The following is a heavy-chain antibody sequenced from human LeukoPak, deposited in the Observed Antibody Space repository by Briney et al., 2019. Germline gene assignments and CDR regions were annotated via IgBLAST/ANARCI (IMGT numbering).Heavy chain of an antibody. D-gene: IGHD6-13*01. V-gene: IGHV3-7*01. CDR3: ARDLVAAAGSA. Sequence: GGSLRLSCAASGFTFTNYWMSWVRQAPGKGLELVANIKQDRSEKYYVDSVKGRFTISRDNSKNTLYLQMNSLRDEDTAVYYCARDLVAAAGSAWGQGTQVTVSS. CDR2: IKQDRSEK. CDR1: GFTFTNYW. J-gene: IGHJ5*02.